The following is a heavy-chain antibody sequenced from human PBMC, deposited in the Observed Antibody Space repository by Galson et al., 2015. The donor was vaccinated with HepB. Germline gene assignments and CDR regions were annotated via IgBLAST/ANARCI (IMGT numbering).Heavy chain of an antibody. Sequence: SLRLSCAASGFTFSSYAMHWVRQAPGKGLEWVAVISYDGSNKYYVDSVKGRFTISRDNSNKTLYLQMNSLRIEDTAVYYCARGGGDCRRTSCSDHEGFDPWGQGTLVTVSS. CDR1: GFTFSSYA. J-gene: IGHJ5*02. CDR3: ARGGGDCRRTSCSDHEGFDP. CDR2: ISYDGSNK. D-gene: IGHD2-2*01. V-gene: IGHV3-30*04.